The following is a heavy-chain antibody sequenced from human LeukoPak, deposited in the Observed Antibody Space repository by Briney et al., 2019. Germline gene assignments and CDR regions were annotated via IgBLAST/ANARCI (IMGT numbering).Heavy chain of an antibody. D-gene: IGHD6-13*01. J-gene: IGHJ5*02. CDR2: ISSSSSYT. Sequence: GGSLRLSCAASGFTFSDYYMSWIRQAPGKGLEWVSYISSSSSYTNYADSVKGRFTISRDNAKNSLYLQMNSLRAEDTAVYYCARGPGIAAAGTGYNWFDLWGQGTLVTVSS. V-gene: IGHV3-11*03. CDR3: ARGPGIAAAGTGYNWFDL. CDR1: GFTFSDYY.